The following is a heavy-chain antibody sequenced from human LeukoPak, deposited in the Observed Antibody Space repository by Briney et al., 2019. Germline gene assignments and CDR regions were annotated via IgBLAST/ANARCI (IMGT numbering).Heavy chain of an antibody. CDR3: ATEEYLRGSYFFFGS. V-gene: IGHV3-21*01. CDR2: INFRGTYI. Sequence: GSLILSCVASGFTLSRFTMNWVRQAPGKGLELVSSINFRGTYIYYTDSVKGRFSISRDDARNSLFLQMNGLRAEDTAVYYCATEEYLRGSYFFFGSWGQGSLVTVSS. CDR1: GFTLSRFT. D-gene: IGHD1-26*01. J-gene: IGHJ4*02.